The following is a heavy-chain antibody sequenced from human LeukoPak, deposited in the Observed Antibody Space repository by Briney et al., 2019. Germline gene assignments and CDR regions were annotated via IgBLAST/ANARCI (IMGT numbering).Heavy chain of an antibody. V-gene: IGHV3-20*04. CDR1: GFTFDDYG. D-gene: IGHD6-13*01. J-gene: IGHJ4*02. CDR2: INWNGGST. Sequence: GGSLRLPCAASGFTFDDYGMSWVRQAPGKGLGWVSGINWNGGSTGYADSVKGRFTISRDNAKNSLCLQMNSLRAEDTALYYCARDRDSSSWERFDYWGQGTLVTVSS. CDR3: ARDRDSSSWERFDY.